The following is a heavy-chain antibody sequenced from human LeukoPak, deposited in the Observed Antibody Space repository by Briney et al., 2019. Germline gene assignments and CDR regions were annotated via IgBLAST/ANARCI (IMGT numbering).Heavy chain of an antibody. CDR3: AKLLAVTNSYYFNY. CDR2: ISGSGSGGST. V-gene: IGHV3-23*01. J-gene: IGHJ4*02. D-gene: IGHD6-19*01. CDR1: GFTFSSYA. Sequence: GGSLRLSCAASGFTFSSYAMSWVRQAPGKGLEWVSTISGSGSGGSTYYADSVKGRFTITRDNSKDTLYLQMNSLRAEDTAVYYCAKLLAVTNSYYFNYWGQGTLVTVSS.